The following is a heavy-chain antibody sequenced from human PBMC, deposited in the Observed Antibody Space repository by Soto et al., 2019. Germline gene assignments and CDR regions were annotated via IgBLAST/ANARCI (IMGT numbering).Heavy chain of an antibody. V-gene: IGHV3-23*05. CDR2: IGSSGNKT. Sequence: PGGSLRLSCAASGFTFSSFAMTWVRQAPGKGLQWVSTIGSSGNKTYYADSVKGRFTISRDNSKNTLYLQMSSLRAEDTAMYFCANAAHMTTSLLLDYWGQGPQVTVSS. J-gene: IGHJ4*02. CDR1: GFTFSSFA. CDR3: ANAAHMTTSLLLDY. D-gene: IGHD4-4*01.